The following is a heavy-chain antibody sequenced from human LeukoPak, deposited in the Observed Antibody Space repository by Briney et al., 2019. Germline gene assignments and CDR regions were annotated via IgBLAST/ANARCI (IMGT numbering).Heavy chain of an antibody. Sequence: GGSLRLSCAASGFDFSSNWMHWVRHAPGQGLVWVSRIKGDGISTNYADSVKGRFTISRDIAKNTLYLQMNSLRAEDTAVYYCARDSHASSWYQDFWGQGTLVIVSS. J-gene: IGHJ4*02. D-gene: IGHD6-13*01. CDR3: ARDSHASSWYQDF. CDR1: GFDFSSNW. V-gene: IGHV3-74*01. CDR2: IKGDGIST.